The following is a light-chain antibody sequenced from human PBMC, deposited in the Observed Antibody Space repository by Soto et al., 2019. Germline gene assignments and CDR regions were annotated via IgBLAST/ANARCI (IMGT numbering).Light chain of an antibody. CDR3: QQYNNWLTIT. V-gene: IGKV3-15*01. J-gene: IGKJ5*01. Sequence: EIVMTQSPATLSVSPGESATLSCRASQSVSRKLAWYQQKPGQAPRLXXYGASTRATGIPARFSGSGSGTELTLTISSLQSEDFAVYDCQQYNNWLTITFGQGTRLEIK. CDR2: GAS. CDR1: QSVSRK.